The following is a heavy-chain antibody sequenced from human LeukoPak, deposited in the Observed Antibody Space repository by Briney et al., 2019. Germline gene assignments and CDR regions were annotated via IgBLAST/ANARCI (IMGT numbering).Heavy chain of an antibody. CDR1: GFTFSSYS. CDR3: ARLPLGYCSGGSCYRSY. D-gene: IGHD2-15*01. CDR2: ISSSSYI. Sequence: PGGSLRLSCAASGFTFSSYSMNWVRQAPGKGLEWVSSISSSSYIYYADSVKGRFTISRDNAKNSLYLQMNSLRAEDTAVYYCARLPLGYCSGGSCYRSYWGQGTLDTVSS. V-gene: IGHV3-21*01. J-gene: IGHJ4*02.